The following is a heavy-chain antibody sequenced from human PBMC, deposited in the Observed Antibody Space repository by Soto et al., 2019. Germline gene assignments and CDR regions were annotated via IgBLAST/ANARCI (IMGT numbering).Heavy chain of an antibody. CDR2: ISHNGNRQ. J-gene: IGHJ4*02. Sequence: GGSLRLACVASGFVFGANAMHWVRQAPGKGLEWVSMISHNGNRQHYADSVKGRFTISRDNSKNTLFLQMDSLRADDTAMYYCASTVYSGYDYWGTYFDYWGQGTLVTVSS. V-gene: IGHV3-30-3*01. D-gene: IGHD5-12*01. CDR1: GFVFGANA. CDR3: ASTVYSGYDYWGTYFDY.